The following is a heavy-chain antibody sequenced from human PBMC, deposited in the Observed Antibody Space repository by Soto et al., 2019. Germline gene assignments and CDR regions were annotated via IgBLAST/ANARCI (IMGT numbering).Heavy chain of an antibody. CDR2: INHSGST. D-gene: IGHD6-13*01. J-gene: IGHJ6*02. CDR3: ARVLAAAGKNIYYCNSGTDV. Sequence: GKGLEWIGEINHSGSTNFTPSLKSRVTISVDRSKNQFSLKLSSVAAADTAVYYCARVLAAAGKNIYYCNSGTDVWGQGTTVTGTS. V-gene: IGHV4-34*01.